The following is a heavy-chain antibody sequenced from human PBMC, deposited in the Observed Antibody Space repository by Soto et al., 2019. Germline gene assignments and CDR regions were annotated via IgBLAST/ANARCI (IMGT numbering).Heavy chain of an antibody. V-gene: IGHV4-59*01. J-gene: IGHJ5*02. D-gene: IGHD6-13*01. CDR1: GGSISSYY. CDR2: IYYSGST. Sequence: SETLSLTCTVSGGSISSYYWSWIRQPPGKGLEWIGYIYYSGSTNYNPSLKSRVTISVDTSKNQFSLKLSSVTAADTAVYYCARRSPYSSSWYLGYNWLDPWGQGTLVTVSS. CDR3: ARRSPYSSSWYLGYNWLDP.